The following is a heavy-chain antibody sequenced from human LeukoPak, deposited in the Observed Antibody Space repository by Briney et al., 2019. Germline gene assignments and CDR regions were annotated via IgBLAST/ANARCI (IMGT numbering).Heavy chain of an antibody. J-gene: IGHJ5*02. D-gene: IGHD6-13*01. CDR1: GYTLTELS. Sequence: ASVKVSCKVSGYTLTELSMHWVRQAPGKGLEWMGGFDPEDGETIYAQKFQGRVTMTEDTSTDTAHMELSSLRSEDTAVYYCATERYSSSWYWFDPWGQGTLVTVSS. CDR3: ATERYSSSWYWFDP. V-gene: IGHV1-24*01. CDR2: FDPEDGET.